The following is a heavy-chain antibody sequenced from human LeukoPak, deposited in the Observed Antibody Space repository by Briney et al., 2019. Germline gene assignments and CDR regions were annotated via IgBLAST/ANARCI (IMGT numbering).Heavy chain of an antibody. CDR3: ARGLSRYCSGGSCYRRWFDP. CDR2: INHSGST. V-gene: IGHV4-34*01. CDR1: GGSLSGYY. Sequence: PSETLSLTCAVYGGSLSGYYWSWIRQPPGKGLEWIGEINHSGSTDYNPSLKSRVTISVETSKNQFSLKLSSVTAADTAVYYCARGLSRYCSGGSCYRRWFDPWGQGTLVTVSS. J-gene: IGHJ5*02. D-gene: IGHD2-15*01.